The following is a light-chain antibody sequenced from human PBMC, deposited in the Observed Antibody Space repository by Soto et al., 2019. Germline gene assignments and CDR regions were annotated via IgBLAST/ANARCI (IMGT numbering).Light chain of an antibody. CDR1: QGISNY. CDR2: VAS. Sequence: DIQMTQSPSSLSASVGDRVTITCRASQGISNYLAWYQQQPGKVPKLLIYVASTLQSGVPSRFTGSGSGTHCTLTNSSLQPEDVATYYRQKYNSAPWTVGQGTNVEIK. CDR3: QKYNSAPWT. J-gene: IGKJ1*01. V-gene: IGKV1-27*01.